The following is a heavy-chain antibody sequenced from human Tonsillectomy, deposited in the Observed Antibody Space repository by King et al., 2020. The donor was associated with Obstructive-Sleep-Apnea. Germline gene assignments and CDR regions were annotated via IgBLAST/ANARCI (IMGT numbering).Heavy chain of an antibody. D-gene: IGHD5-12*01. CDR3: ARGTEIVAPFDY. CDR2: IFYSGST. CDR1: GGSLSSYY. Sequence: QVQLQESGPGLVKPSETLSLTCTVSGGSLSSYYWSWIRQPPGKGLEWIGYIFYSGSTNYNPSLKSRVTISVDTSKNQFSLKLSSVTAADTAVYSCARGTEIVAPFDYWGQGTLVTVSS. V-gene: IGHV4-59*01. J-gene: IGHJ4*02.